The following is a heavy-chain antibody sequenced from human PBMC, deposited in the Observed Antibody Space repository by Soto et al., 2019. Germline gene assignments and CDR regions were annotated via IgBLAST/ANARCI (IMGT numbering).Heavy chain of an antibody. Sequence: QVQLVQSGAGVKKPGSSVKVSCKASGGTFSSYAISWVRQAPGQGLEWMGGIIPISETTNYAQKFQGRVTITADESKSTAYMELSSLRSEDTAVYYCARSQGSSTSLEIYYYYYCGMDVWGQGTTVTVSS. J-gene: IGHJ6*02. V-gene: IGHV1-69*01. CDR2: IIPISETT. CDR3: ARSQGSSTSLEIYYYYYCGMDV. CDR1: GGTFSSYA. D-gene: IGHD2-2*01.